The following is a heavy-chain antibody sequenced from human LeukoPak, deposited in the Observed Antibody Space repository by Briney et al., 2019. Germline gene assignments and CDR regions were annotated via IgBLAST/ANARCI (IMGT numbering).Heavy chain of an antibody. CDR1: GFTFNSYA. CDR2: ISGSGGST. J-gene: IGHJ4*02. V-gene: IGHV3-23*01. Sequence: PGGSLRLSCAASGFTFNSYAMSWVRQAPGKGLEWVSAISGSGGSTYYADSVKGRFTISRDNSKNTLYLQMISLRAEDTAVYYCAKDRSKNYDILTGYYWWGQGTLVTVPS. CDR3: AKDRSKNYDILTGYYW. D-gene: IGHD3-9*01.